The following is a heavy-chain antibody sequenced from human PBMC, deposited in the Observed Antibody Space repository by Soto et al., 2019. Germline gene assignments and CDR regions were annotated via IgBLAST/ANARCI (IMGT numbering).Heavy chain of an antibody. D-gene: IGHD2-21*01. V-gene: IGHV3-13*01. CDR3: AGRRQVINDYYGLAD. J-gene: IGHJ6*02. CDR2: IGPAGDT. Sequence: EVQLVESGGGLVQPGGSLRLSCAASGFTFSDYEMHWVRQVAGRGLGWVSGIGPAGDTNYLGSVRGRFTIARDNAKNSVYLQMNSLRAEDTAVYYCAGRRQVINDYYGLADWGQGTTVIVSS. CDR1: GFTFSDYE.